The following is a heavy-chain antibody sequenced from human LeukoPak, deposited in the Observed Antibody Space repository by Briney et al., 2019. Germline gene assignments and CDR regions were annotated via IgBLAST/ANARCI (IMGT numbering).Heavy chain of an antibody. CDR3: ARERRLGATTGAEYFQH. D-gene: IGHD1-26*01. J-gene: IGHJ1*01. CDR1: GFTFSSYA. CDR2: ISGSGGST. Sequence: GGSLRLSCAASGFTFSSYAMSWVRQAPGKGLEWASAISGSGGSTYYADSVKGRFTISRDNSKNTLYLQMNSLRAEDTAVYYCARERRLGATTGAEYFQHWGQGTLVTVSS. V-gene: IGHV3-23*01.